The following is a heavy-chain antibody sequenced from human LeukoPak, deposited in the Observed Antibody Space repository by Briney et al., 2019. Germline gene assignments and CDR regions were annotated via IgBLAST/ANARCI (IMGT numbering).Heavy chain of an antibody. CDR1: GFTFSDYY. V-gene: IGHV3-11*04. Sequence: KPGGSLRLSCAASGFTFSDYYMSWIRQAPGKGLEWVAYISSSGNTRYYADSVKGRFTISRDNAKNSLYLQMNSLRAEDTAVYYCARDTGFPQAGTTCYWDWGQGTLVTVSS. CDR2: ISSSGNTR. CDR3: ARDTGFPQAGTTCYWD. D-gene: IGHD2-2*01. J-gene: IGHJ4*02.